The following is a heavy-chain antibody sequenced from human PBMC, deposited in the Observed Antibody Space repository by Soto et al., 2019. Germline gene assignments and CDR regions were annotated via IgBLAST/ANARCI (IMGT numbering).Heavy chain of an antibody. J-gene: IGHJ5*02. CDR3: ARGPSFTIFGVVRWFDP. CDR1: GGSSGTHY. CDR2: FYYSGIT. V-gene: IGHV4-59*11. Sequence: PSEALSVTCTVSGGSSGTHYWSWIRQPPGKGLEWIGDFYYSGITNYNPSLKSRVTISLITSNNQFSLKLTSVTAADTAVYYCARGPSFTIFGVVRWFDPWGQGTLVTVSS. D-gene: IGHD3-3*01.